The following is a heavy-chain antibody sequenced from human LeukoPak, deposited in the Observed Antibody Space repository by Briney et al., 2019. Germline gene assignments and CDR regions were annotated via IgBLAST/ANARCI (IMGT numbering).Heavy chain of an antibody. J-gene: IGHJ4*02. V-gene: IGHV4-61*02. D-gene: IGHD6-19*01. CDR3: ARHSRIAVAGRAFFDY. CDR2: VHISGST. Sequence: PSETLPLTCTVSDDFINSGNYYWSWIRQPAGKALEWIGRVHISGSTNYNPSLKSRVTISVDTSKNQFSLKLSSVTAADTAVYYCARHSRIAVAGRAFFDYWGQGTLVTVSS. CDR1: DDFINSGNYY.